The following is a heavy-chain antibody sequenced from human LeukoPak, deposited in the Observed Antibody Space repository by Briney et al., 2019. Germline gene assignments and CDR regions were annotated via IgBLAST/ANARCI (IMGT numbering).Heavy chain of an antibody. CDR1: GFTFSSYS. J-gene: IGHJ4*02. V-gene: IGHV3-21*01. CDR3: ARDRDMVRGAVDY. Sequence: GGSLRLSCAASGFTFSSYSMNWVRQAPGKGLEWVSSISSSSYIYYADSVKGRFTISRDNAKNSLYLQMNSLRAEDTAVYYCARDRDMVRGAVDYWGQGTLVTVSS. D-gene: IGHD3-10*01. CDR2: ISSSSYI.